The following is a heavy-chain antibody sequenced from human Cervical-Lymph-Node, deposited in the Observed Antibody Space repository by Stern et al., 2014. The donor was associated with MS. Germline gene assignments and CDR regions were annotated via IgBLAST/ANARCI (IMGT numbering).Heavy chain of an antibody. CDR3: ASAYRAS. V-gene: IGHV3-74*02. CDR2: INGDGTVS. D-gene: IGHD1-1*01. J-gene: IGHJ4*02. CDR1: GFNFRTYW. Sequence: VQLVESGGGIVQPGGSLMISCDASGFNFRTYWMHWVRQGPGKGLEWVSRINGDGTVSTYADSVRGRFTISRNNANNTMSLQLDNLRVEDTAIYYCASAYRASWGQGTLVTVST.